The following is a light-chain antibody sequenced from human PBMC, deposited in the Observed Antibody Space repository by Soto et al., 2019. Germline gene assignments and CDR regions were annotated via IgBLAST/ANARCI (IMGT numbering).Light chain of an antibody. CDR1: SSDVGGYNY. J-gene: IGLJ2*01. Sequence: QSALTQPPSASGSPGQSVTISCTGTSSDVGGYNYVSWYQQHPGKAPKLMIYEVSKRPSGVPDRFSGSKSGNTASLTVSGLQAEDEAEYYCPSYAGSNNFVVFGGGTKVTVL. V-gene: IGLV2-8*01. CDR3: PSYAGSNNFVV. CDR2: EVS.